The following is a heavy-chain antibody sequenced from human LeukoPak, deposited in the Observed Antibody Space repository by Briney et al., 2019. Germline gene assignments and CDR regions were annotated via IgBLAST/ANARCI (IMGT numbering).Heavy chain of an antibody. CDR2: IDQSGGRN. V-gene: IGHV3-7*05. J-gene: IGHJ3*02. CDR3: ARDVEGGTFDI. Sequence: GGSLRLSCAASGFTFSRFWMNWVRQAPGRGLEWVANIDQSGGRNNYVDSVKGRFTISRDNAKNSLFLEMSSLRADDTAVYFCARDVEGGTFDIWGRGTTVTVSS. CDR1: GFTFSRFW. D-gene: IGHD3-16*01.